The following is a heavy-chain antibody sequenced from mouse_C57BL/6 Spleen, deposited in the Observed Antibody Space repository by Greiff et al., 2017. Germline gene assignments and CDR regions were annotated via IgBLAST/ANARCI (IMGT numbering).Heavy chain of an antibody. CDR2: IYPGDGDT. J-gene: IGHJ1*03. CDR1: GYAFSSSW. D-gene: IGHD1-1*01. Sequence: VQLQQSGPELVKPGASVKISCKASGYAFSSSWRNWVKQRPGKGLEGIGRIYPGDGDTNYNGKFKGQATLTADKSSSTAYMQLSCLTSEDSAVYFCAREGLVESRRYYGSSYWYFDVWGTGTTVTVSS. V-gene: IGHV1-82*01. CDR3: AREGLVESRRYYGSSYWYFDV.